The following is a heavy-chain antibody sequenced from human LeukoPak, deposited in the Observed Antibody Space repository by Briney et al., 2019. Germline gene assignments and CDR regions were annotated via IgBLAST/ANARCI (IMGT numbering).Heavy chain of an antibody. CDR3: ARLQVGRSSGSSLLGGTVYYYYYYMDV. CDR1: GVSFSGYY. D-gene: IGHD3-22*01. J-gene: IGHJ6*03. Sequence: SETLSLTCAVYGVSFSGYYWSWIRQPPGKGLEWIGEINHSGSTNYNPSLKSRVTISVDTSKNQFSLKLSSVTAADTAVYYCARLQVGRSSGSSLLGGTVYYYYYYMDVWGKGTTVTVSS. V-gene: IGHV4-34*01. CDR2: INHSGST.